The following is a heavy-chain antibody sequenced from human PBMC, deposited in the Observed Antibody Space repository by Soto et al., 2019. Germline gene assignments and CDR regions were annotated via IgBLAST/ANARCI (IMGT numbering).Heavy chain of an antibody. J-gene: IGHJ6*02. D-gene: IGHD1-26*01. V-gene: IGHV3-48*02. CDR2: ISTDLRAL. CDR1: GFTISTYH. Sequence: GGSLRLSCAASGFTISTYHLNWVRQAPGKGLEWVSYISTDLRALYYADSVRGRFTISRDNAKNSLYLQMTSLRDEDTGVYYCTRDGRRGYDMDVWGQGTTVTVSS. CDR3: TRDGRRGYDMDV.